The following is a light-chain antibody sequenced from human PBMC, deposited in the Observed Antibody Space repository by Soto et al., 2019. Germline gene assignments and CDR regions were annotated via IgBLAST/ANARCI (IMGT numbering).Light chain of an antibody. CDR3: QQSNNNPVT. Sequence: DTQMTQSPSTLSASVGDRVTITCRASQSISPWLAWYQQKPGKAPKLLIFDASNLESGVPSRFSGSGSGTEFTLTISSLQPEDFATYYCQQSNNNPVTFGGGTKVDIK. CDR1: QSISPW. J-gene: IGKJ4*01. CDR2: DAS. V-gene: IGKV1-5*01.